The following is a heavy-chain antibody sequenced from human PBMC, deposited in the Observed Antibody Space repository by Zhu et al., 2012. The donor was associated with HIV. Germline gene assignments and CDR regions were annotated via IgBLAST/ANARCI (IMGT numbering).Heavy chain of an antibody. CDR3: ARADGSGTYYYYYMDV. CDR1: GGSISSGDYY. CDR2: IHHSGTT. J-gene: IGHJ6*03. Sequence: QVQLQESGPGLVKPSQTLSLTCTVSGGSISSGDYYWSWIRQPPGKGLEWIAYIHHSGTTYYNPSLKSRLSISIDTSKNQFSLRLSSVSAADTAVYFYARADGSGTYYYYYMDVWGKGTTVTVSS. D-gene: IGHD3-10*01. V-gene: IGHV4-30-4*08.